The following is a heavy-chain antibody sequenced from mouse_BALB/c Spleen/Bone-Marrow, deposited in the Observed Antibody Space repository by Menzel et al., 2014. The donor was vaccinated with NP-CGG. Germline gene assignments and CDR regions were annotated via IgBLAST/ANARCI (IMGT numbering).Heavy chain of an antibody. CDR1: GLTFSSYY. D-gene: IGHD1-1*01. CDR2: INSNGGST. CDR3: AGSYYGSTFDY. J-gene: IGHJ2*01. Sequence: EVKLEESGGGLVKLGGSLKLSCAASGLTFSSYYMSWVRQTPEKRLELVAAINSNGGSTYYPDTVKGRFTISRDNAKNTLYLQMSSLKSEDTALYYCAGSYYGSTFDYWGQGTTLTVSS. V-gene: IGHV5-6-2*01.